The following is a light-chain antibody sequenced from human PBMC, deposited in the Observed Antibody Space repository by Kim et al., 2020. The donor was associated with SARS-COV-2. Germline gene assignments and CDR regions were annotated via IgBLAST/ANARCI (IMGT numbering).Light chain of an antibody. V-gene: IGLV7-43*01. CDR2: STS. J-gene: IGLJ3*02. CDR1: TGAVTSGYY. CDR3: LIYYRGALV. Sequence: PEETVTLTCASSTGAVTSGYYPNWFQQKPGQAPRALIYSTSNKYSWTPARFSGSLLGGKAALTLSGVQPEDEAEYYCLIYYRGALVFGGGTQLTVL.